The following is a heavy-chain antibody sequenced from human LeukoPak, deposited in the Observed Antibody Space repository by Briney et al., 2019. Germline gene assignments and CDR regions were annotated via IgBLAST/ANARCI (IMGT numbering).Heavy chain of an antibody. Sequence: PGGSLRLSCAASGFTFSNAWMSWVRQAPGKGLEWVGRIKSKTDGGTTDYAAPVKGRFTISRDDSKTTLHLQMNSLKTEDTAVYYCTTLRLDYYGDYLDYWGQGTLVTVSS. D-gene: IGHD4-17*01. J-gene: IGHJ4*02. V-gene: IGHV3-15*01. CDR1: GFTFSNAW. CDR2: IKSKTDGGTT. CDR3: TTLRLDYYGDYLDY.